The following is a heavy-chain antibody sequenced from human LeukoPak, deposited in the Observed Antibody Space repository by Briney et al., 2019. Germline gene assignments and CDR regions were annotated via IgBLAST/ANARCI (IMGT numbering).Heavy chain of an antibody. CDR3: ARGPQVDTAMVTWGYYYYYYMDV. V-gene: IGHV1-69*05. CDR2: IIPIFGTA. D-gene: IGHD5-18*01. CDR1: GGAFSSYA. Sequence: SVKVSCKASGGAFSSYAISWVRQAPGQGLEWMGGIIPIFGTADYAQKFQGRVTITTDESTSTAYMELSSLRSEDTAVYYCARGPQVDTAMVTWGYYYYYYMDVWGKGTTVTVSS. J-gene: IGHJ6*03.